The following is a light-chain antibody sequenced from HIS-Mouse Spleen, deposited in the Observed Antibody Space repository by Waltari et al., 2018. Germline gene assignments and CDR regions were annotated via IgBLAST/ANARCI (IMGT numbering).Light chain of an antibody. CDR1: SRDGGGYNY. V-gene: IGLV2-14*03. CDR3: SSYTSSSTYVV. Sequence: QSALTQPASVSGSPGQSFTISCTGPSRDGGGYNYVSCYQQHPGKAPKLMIYDVSNRPSGVSNRFSGSKSGNTASLTISGLQAEDEADYYCSSYTSSSTYVVFGGGTKLTVL. CDR2: DVS. J-gene: IGLJ2*01.